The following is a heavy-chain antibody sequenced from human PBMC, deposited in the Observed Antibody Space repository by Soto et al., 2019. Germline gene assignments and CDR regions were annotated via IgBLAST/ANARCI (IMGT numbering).Heavy chain of an antibody. D-gene: IGHD3-16*01. CDR2: IYYSGST. J-gene: IGHJ4*02. V-gene: IGHV4-31*03. CDR3: AREGGDGIDY. CDR1: GGSIRSGSHY. Sequence: SETLSLTCTVSGGSIRSGSHYWSWIRQHPGKGLEWIGYIYYSGSTYYNPSLRSRITISISTSKNQFSLKLTSVTAADTAVYYCAREGGDGIDYWGQGTLVTVSS.